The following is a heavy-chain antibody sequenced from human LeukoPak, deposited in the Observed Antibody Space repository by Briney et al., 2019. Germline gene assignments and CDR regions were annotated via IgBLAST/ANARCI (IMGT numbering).Heavy chain of an antibody. Sequence: RGASLKISCKGSGYSFTSYWIGWVRQLPGKGLEWMGIIYPGDSDTRYGPSFQGQVIISADKSISTAYLQWSSLKASDTAMYYCARSYGSGRKFDYWGQGTLVTVSS. CDR3: ARSYGSGRKFDY. V-gene: IGHV5-51*01. D-gene: IGHD3-10*01. CDR2: IYPGDSDT. J-gene: IGHJ4*02. CDR1: GYSFTSYW.